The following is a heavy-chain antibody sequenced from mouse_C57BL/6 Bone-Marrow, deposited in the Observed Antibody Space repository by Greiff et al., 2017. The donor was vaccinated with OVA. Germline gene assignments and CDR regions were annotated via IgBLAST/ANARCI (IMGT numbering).Heavy chain of an antibody. Sequence: VQLQQSGAELVKPGASVKISCKASGYAFSSYWMNWVKQRPGKGLEWIGQIYPGDGDTNYNGKFKGKATLTADKSSSTACMQLIRLTSEDSAVYFCARWGTTAPHWYFDVWGTGTTVTVSS. CDR2: IYPGDGDT. V-gene: IGHV1-80*01. D-gene: IGHD1-2*01. CDR1: GYAFSSYW. J-gene: IGHJ1*03. CDR3: ARWGTTAPHWYFDV.